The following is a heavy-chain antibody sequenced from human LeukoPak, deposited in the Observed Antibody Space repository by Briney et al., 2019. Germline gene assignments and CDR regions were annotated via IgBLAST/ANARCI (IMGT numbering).Heavy chain of an antibody. CDR1: GYTFTGYY. CDR2: INPNSGGT. CDR3: ERNRGAGKYYFDY. J-gene: IGHJ4*02. D-gene: IGHD2/OR15-2a*01. V-gene: IGHV1-2*06. Sequence: GASVKVSCKASGYTFTGYYMDWVRQAPGQGLEWMGRINPNSGGTNYAQKFQGRVTMTRDTSISTAYMEMSRLRSDDTAAYYCERNRGAGKYYFDYWGPGTLCT.